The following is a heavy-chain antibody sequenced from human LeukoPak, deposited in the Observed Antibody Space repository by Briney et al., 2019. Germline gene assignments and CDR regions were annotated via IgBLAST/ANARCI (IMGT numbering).Heavy chain of an antibody. CDR3: ARDLVGARTDY. D-gene: IGHD1-26*01. CDR1: GFTFSNYW. J-gene: IGHJ4*02. V-gene: IGHV3-74*01. Sequence: GGSLRLSCAASGFTFSNYWMHWVRQAPGKGMVWVSRIKSDGSYTSYADSVKGRFTISRDNAKNTVYLQMNSLRAEDTAVYYCARDLVGARTDYWGQGTLVTVSS. CDR2: IKSDGSYT.